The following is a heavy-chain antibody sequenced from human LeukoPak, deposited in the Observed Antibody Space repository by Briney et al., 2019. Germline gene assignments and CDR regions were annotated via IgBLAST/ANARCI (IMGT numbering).Heavy chain of an antibody. CDR2: INHSGST. Sequence: KASETLSLTCAVYGGSFSGYYWSWIRQPPGKGLEWIGEINHSGSTSYNPSLKTRVTISVDTSKNQFSLKLSSVTAADTAVYYCARGYYYGSGSYFGYYYYMDVWGKGTTVTVSS. CDR1: GGSFSGYY. D-gene: IGHD3-10*01. J-gene: IGHJ6*03. V-gene: IGHV4-34*01. CDR3: ARGYYYGSGSYFGYYYYMDV.